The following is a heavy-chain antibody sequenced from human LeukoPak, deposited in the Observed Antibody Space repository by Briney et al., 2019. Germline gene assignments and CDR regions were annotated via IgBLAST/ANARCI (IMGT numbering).Heavy chain of an antibody. Sequence: GGSLRLSCAASGFTFSSYAMHWVRQAPGKGLEWVAVISYDGSNKYYADSLKGRFTISRDNSKNTLYLQMNSLRAEDTAEYYCARDKGSSSWTGAFDIWGQGTMVTVSS. CDR3: ARDKGSSSWTGAFDI. V-gene: IGHV3-30-3*01. D-gene: IGHD6-13*01. CDR2: ISYDGSNK. J-gene: IGHJ3*02. CDR1: GFTFSSYA.